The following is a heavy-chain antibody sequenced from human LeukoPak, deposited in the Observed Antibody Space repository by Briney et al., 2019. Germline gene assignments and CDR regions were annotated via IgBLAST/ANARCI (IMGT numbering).Heavy chain of an antibody. CDR1: GYTFTGYY. Sequence: ASVKVSCKASGYTFTGYYMHWVRQAPGQGLEWMGWINPNSGGTNYAQKFQGRVTMTRDTSISTAYMELSRLRSDDTAVYYCARAVGATTGIDYRGQGTLVTVSS. CDR3: ARAVGATTGIDY. CDR2: INPNSGGT. V-gene: IGHV1-2*02. D-gene: IGHD1-26*01. J-gene: IGHJ4*02.